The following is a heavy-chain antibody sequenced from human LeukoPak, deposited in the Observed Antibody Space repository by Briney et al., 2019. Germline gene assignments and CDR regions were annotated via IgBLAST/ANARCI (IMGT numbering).Heavy chain of an antibody. CDR1: GFTFSTYG. V-gene: IGHV3-30*02. CDR3: AKDRSYYNSGVYRNFDY. CDR2: IRYDGSNK. J-gene: IGHJ4*02. D-gene: IGHD3-22*01. Sequence: GGYLRLSCAASGFTFSTYGMHWVRQAPGKGLEWVAFIRYDGSNKYYADSVKGRFIISRDNSANTLSLQMNSPRAEDTAVYYCAKDRSYYNSGVYRNFDYWGQGTLVTVSS.